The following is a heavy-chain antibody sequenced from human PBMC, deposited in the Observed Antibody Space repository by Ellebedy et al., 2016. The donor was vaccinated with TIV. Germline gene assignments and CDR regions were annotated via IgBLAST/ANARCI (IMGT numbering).Heavy chain of an antibody. J-gene: IGHJ4*02. CDR2: IYYSGSS. Sequence: MPSETLSLTCTVSGVSISNYYWTWIRQPPGKGLEWVGYIYYSGSSNYNPSLKSRLAISIDTSKSQFSLKLSSVTATDTAAYYCARKSHSGSFFDYWGQGILVTVSS. V-gene: IGHV4-59*08. CDR3: ARKSHSGSFFDY. CDR1: GVSISNYY. D-gene: IGHD1-26*01.